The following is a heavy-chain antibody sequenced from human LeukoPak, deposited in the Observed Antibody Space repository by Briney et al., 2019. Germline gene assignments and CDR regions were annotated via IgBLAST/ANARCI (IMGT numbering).Heavy chain of an antibody. V-gene: IGHV3-23*01. D-gene: IGHD6-19*01. CDR2: ISGSGGSP. CDR1: GFTFGSYA. Sequence: GGSLRLSCTASGFTFGSYAMGWVRQAPGKGLELVSGISGSGGSPYYTDSVKGRFTISKDNSKDTLYLQMNSLRDEDTAVYYCARDHPGSGWYVDYWGQGILVTVSS. J-gene: IGHJ4*02. CDR3: ARDHPGSGWYVDY.